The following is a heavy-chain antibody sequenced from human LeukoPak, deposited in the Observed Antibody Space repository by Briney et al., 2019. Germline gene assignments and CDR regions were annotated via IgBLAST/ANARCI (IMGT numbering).Heavy chain of an antibody. J-gene: IGHJ5*02. CDR1: GGSISGHY. CDR2: IFYGGTT. CDR3: ARGGHYFDP. D-gene: IGHD1-26*01. Sequence: SVTLSLTCTVSGGSISGHYWSWIRQPPGEALEWIGYIFYGGTTDYNPSLKSRVTMSVDASKNQFSLNLNSMTSADTAVYYCARGGHYFDPWGQGTLVTVSS. V-gene: IGHV4-59*11.